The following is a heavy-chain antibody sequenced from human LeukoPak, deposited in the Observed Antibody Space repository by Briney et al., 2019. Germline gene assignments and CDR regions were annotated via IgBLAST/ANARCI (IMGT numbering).Heavy chain of an antibody. D-gene: IGHD1-14*01. CDR1: GGSISSYY. Sequence: SETLSLTCTVSGGSISSYYWSWIRQPPGKGLEWIGYIYYSGSTNYNPSLKSRLTISVDTSDNQFSLNLTSVTAADTAVYFCARAPHTSPTDYYFDFWGPGTLVTVSS. CDR3: ARAPHTSPTDYYFDF. CDR2: IYYSGST. J-gene: IGHJ4*02. V-gene: IGHV4-59*12.